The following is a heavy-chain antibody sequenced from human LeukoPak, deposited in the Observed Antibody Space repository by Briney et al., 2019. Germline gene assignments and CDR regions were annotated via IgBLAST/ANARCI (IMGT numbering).Heavy chain of an antibody. J-gene: IGHJ4*02. CDR2: IYADGTT. CDR3: ARDSYGDANFDS. Sequence: PGGSLRLSCAASGLTVNTNYMTWVRQAPGRGLEWVSFIYADGTTYYADSVKGRFTISRDISKNEVYLQMNSLRPEDTAVYYCARDSYGDANFDSWGQGTLVTVSS. V-gene: IGHV3-53*01. CDR1: GLTVNTNY. D-gene: IGHD4-17*01.